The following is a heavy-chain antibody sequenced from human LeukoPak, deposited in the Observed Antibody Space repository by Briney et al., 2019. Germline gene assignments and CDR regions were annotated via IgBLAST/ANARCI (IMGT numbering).Heavy chain of an antibody. J-gene: IGHJ4*02. CDR2: IRYDGSNK. CDR3: AKDHLASWGSGWYYFDY. D-gene: IGHD6-19*01. V-gene: IGHV3-30*02. CDR1: GFTFSSYG. Sequence: PGGSLRLSCAASGFTFSSYGMHWVRQAPGKGLEWVAFIRYDGSNKYYADSVKGRFTISRDNSKNTLYLQMNSLRAEDTAVYYCAKDHLASWGSGWYYFDYWGQGTLVTVSS.